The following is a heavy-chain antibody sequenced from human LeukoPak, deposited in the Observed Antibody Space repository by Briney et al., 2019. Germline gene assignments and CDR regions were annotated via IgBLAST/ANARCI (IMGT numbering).Heavy chain of an antibody. Sequence: SETPSLTCTVSSASISSYYWSWIRQPPGKGLEWIGYIYYSGSTNYNPSLKSRVTISVDTSKNQFSLKLSSVTAADTAVYYCARVGGMIDSINWFDPWGQGTLVTVSS. J-gene: IGHJ5*02. CDR2: IYYSGST. CDR1: SASISSYY. CDR3: ARVGGMIDSINWFDP. V-gene: IGHV4-59*01. D-gene: IGHD3-22*01.